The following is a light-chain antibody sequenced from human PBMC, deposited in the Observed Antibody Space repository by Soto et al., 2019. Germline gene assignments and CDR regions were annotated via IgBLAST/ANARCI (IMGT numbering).Light chain of an antibody. J-gene: IGKJ4*01. V-gene: IGKV3-11*01. CDR2: DAS. CDR3: QQRVDWPLT. CDR1: QSVGSY. Sequence: EIVLTQSPATLSLSPGERATLSCRASQSVGSYLAWFQQRPGQAPRLVIHDASKRATGIPARFSGSGSGTDFSLTISGLEPEDFAVYYCQQRVDWPLTFGGGTKVQI.